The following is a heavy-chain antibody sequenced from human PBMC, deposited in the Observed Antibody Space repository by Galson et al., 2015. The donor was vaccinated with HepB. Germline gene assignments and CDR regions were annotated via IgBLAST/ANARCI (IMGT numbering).Heavy chain of an antibody. CDR3: AKGHLDHDSENYWG. CDR1: GYTFTNYA. Sequence: SVKVSCKASGYTFTNYALNWVRQAPGQGLEWMGWINTISGRPRYAQGFTGRFVISLDTSVSTAYLQISSLKPEDTAVYYCAKGHLDHDSENYWGWGQGTTVTVSS. CDR2: INTISGRP. D-gene: IGHD7-27*01. V-gene: IGHV7-4-1*02. J-gene: IGHJ6*02.